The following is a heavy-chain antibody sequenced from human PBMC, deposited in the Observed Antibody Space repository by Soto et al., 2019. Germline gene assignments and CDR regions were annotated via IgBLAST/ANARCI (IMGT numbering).Heavy chain of an antibody. D-gene: IGHD5-12*01. CDR3: ARGYHRWLQLWHLAL. CDR1: GGTFSSYT. CDR2: IIPIFGTA. J-gene: IGHJ2*01. Sequence: GASVKVSCKASGGTFSSYTISWVRQAPGQGLEWMGGIIPIFGTANYAQKFQGRVTITADESTSTAYMELSSLRSEDTAVYYCARGYHRWLQLWHLALCGRGTLVPVSS. V-gene: IGHV1-69*13.